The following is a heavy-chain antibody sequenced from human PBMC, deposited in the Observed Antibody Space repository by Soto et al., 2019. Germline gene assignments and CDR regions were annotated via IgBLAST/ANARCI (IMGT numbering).Heavy chain of an antibody. V-gene: IGHV3-7*01. Sequence: TGGSLRLSCAASGFTFISYWMSWVRQATGKGLEWVANIKQDGSEKYYVDSVKGRFTISRDNAKNSLYLQMNSLRAEDTAVYYCARDRFKGLGTAMDYWGQGTLVTVSS. D-gene: IGHD5-18*01. CDR1: GFTFISYW. CDR2: IKQDGSEK. J-gene: IGHJ4*02. CDR3: ARDRFKGLGTAMDY.